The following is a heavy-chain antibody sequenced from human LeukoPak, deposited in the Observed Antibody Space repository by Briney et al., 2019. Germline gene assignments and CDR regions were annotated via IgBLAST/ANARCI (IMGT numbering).Heavy chain of an antibody. D-gene: IGHD3-10*01. J-gene: IGHJ4*02. CDR1: GGSISSYY. CDR3: ARGVTMVRGAFDY. Sequence: SETLSLTCTVSGGSISSYYWSWIRQPPGKGLEWIGYIYYSGSTNYNPSLKSRVTISVDTSKNQFSLKLNSVTAADTAVYYCARGVTMVRGAFDYWGQGTLVTVSS. CDR2: IYYSGST. V-gene: IGHV4-59*01.